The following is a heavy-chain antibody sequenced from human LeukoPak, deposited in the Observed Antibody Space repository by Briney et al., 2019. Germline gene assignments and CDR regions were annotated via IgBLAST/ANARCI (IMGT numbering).Heavy chain of an antibody. CDR2: IYSDNT. D-gene: IGHD4-23*01. V-gene: IGHV3-53*01. CDR1: GFTVSSNS. CDR3: TTDSLFYGANSGREDY. J-gene: IGHJ4*02. Sequence: GGSLRLSCTVSGFTVSSNSMSWVRQAPGKGLEWVSFIYSDNTHYSDSVKGRFTISRDNSKNTLYLQMNSLRAEDTAVYYCTTDSLFYGANSGREDYWGQGTLVTVSS.